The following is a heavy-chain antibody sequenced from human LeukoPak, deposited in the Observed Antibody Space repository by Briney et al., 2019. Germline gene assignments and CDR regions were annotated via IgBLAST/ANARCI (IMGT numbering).Heavy chain of an antibody. CDR2: ISGSGYYS. CDR1: GSGFTFGNFA. Sequence: TGGSLRLSCEASGSGFTFGNFAMSWVRQAPGKGLEWVSGISGSGYYSYYADSVKGRFNISRDNSKNTVYIQMNSLRAEDTAVYYCAKDGSWGDYYFYFYMDVWGKGTTVTVSS. CDR3: AKDGSWGDYYFYFYMDV. J-gene: IGHJ6*03. D-gene: IGHD3-16*01. V-gene: IGHV3-23*01.